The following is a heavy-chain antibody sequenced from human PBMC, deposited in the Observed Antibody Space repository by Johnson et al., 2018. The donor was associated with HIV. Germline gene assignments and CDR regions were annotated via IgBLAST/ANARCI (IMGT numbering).Heavy chain of an antibody. D-gene: IGHD1-26*01. V-gene: IGHV3-9*01. J-gene: IGHJ3*02. CDR1: GFTFDDYA. CDR2: ISWNSGSI. CDR3: AKGEVGATEVDAFDI. Sequence: VQLVESGGGLVQPGRSLRLSCAASGFTFDDYAMHWVRQAPGKGLEWVSGISWNSGSIGYADSVKGRFTISRDNAKNSLYLQMNSLRAEDTAVYYCAKGEVGATEVDAFDIWGQGTMVTVSS.